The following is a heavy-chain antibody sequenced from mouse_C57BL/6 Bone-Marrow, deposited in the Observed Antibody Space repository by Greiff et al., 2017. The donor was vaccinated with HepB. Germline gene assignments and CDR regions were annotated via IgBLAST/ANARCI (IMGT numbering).Heavy chain of an antibody. Sequence: EVNVVESEGGLVQPGRSMKLSCTASGFTFSDYYMAWVRQVPEKGLEWVANINYDGSSTYYLDSLKSRFIISRDNAKNILYLQMSSLKSEDTATYYCARDVITTVDWYFDVWGTGTTVTVSS. D-gene: IGHD1-1*01. CDR3: ARDVITTVDWYFDV. V-gene: IGHV5-16*01. J-gene: IGHJ1*03. CDR1: GFTFSDYY. CDR2: INYDGSST.